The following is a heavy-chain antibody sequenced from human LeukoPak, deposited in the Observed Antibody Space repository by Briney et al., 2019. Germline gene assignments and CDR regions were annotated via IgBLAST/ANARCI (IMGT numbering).Heavy chain of an antibody. CDR1: GFTFSSYA. CDR3: AKEGQYCSGGSCYSYGMDV. CDR2: ISGSGGST. J-gene: IGHJ6*02. D-gene: IGHD2-15*01. Sequence: GGSLRLSCAASGFTFSSYAMSRVRQAPGKGLEWVSAISGSGGSTYYADSVKGRFTISRDNSKNTLYLQMNSLRAEDTAVYYCAKEGQYCSGGSCYSYGMDVWGQGTTVTVSS. V-gene: IGHV3-23*01.